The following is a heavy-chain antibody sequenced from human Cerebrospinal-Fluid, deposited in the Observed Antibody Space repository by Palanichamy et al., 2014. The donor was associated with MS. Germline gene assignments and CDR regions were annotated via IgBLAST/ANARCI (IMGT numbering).Heavy chain of an antibody. CDR3: ARRDNWKGALDG. Sequence: QLLLQESGPGLVKPSETLSLTCTVSADSLSSSDYYWGWIRQPPGKGLEWIGSIYYSGTTYYTPSPKSRVTISVDTSKRQFSLRLRSVTAADTAIYYCARRDNWKGALDGWGQGALVTV. CDR1: ADSLSSSDYY. V-gene: IGHV4-39*01. J-gene: IGHJ4*02. CDR2: IYYSGTT. D-gene: IGHD1-1*01.